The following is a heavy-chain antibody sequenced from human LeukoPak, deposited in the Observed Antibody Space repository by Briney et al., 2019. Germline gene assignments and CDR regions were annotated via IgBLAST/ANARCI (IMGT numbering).Heavy chain of an antibody. CDR3: AKDRSTVVTRGIDY. J-gene: IGHJ4*02. D-gene: IGHD4-23*01. V-gene: IGHV3-23*01. CDR1: GFTFSGYW. Sequence: GGSLRLSCAASGFTFSGYWMHWVRQAPGKGLEWVSSISGSDGSTYYADSVKGRFTISRDNSKNTLYLQVNSLRAEDTAIYYCAKDRSTVVTRGIDYWGQGTLVTVSS. CDR2: ISGSDGST.